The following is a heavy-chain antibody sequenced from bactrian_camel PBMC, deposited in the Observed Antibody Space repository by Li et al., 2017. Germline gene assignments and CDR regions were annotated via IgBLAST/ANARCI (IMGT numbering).Heavy chain of an antibody. Sequence: QLVESGGGSVQAGGSLKLSCAASGYNFRNCQMGWYRQPPGKKLEWVSSITASGTTSYSNSVRGRFTISRDNAKNTLYLQLDSLSTVDTATYYCAKGRPRLGLVAADLDMGQGTQVTVS. CDR1: GYNFRNCQ. J-gene: IGHJ4*01. CDR2: ITASGTT. V-gene: IGHV3S1*01. D-gene: IGHD7*01.